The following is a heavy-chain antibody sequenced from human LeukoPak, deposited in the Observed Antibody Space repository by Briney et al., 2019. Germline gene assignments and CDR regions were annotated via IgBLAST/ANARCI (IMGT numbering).Heavy chain of an antibody. D-gene: IGHD5-18*01. J-gene: IGHJ4*02. CDR1: GGTFSSYA. CDR3: ASRMDKGRGYSYGVDY. Sequence: SVKVSCKASGGTFSSYAISWVRQAPGQGLEWMGEIIPIFGTANYAQKFQGRVTITADKSTSTAYMELSSLRSEDTAVYYCASRMDKGRGYSYGVDYWGQGTLVTVSS. CDR2: IIPIFGTA. V-gene: IGHV1-69*06.